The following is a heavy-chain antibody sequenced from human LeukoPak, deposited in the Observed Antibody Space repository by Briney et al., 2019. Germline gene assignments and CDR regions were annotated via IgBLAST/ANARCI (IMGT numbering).Heavy chain of an antibody. CDR1: GGSISNYY. D-gene: IGHD2-2*01. CDR2: VYYSGST. CDR3: AREYRMGFRYFDL. V-gene: IGHV4-59*01. Sequence: SETLSLTCTVSGGSISNYYWTWIRQPPGKGLEYIGYVYYSGSTNYNPSLKSRVTISVDTSKNQFSLKLSSVTAADTAVYYCAREYRMGFRYFDLWGRGTLVTVSS. J-gene: IGHJ2*01.